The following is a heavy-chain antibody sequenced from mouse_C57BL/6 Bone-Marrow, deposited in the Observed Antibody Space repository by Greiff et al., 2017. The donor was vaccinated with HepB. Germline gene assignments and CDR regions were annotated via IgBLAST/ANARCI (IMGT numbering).Heavy chain of an antibody. V-gene: IGHV5-17*01. D-gene: IGHD2-2*01. Sequence: EVHLVESGGGLVKPGGSLKLSCAASGFTFSDYGMHWVRQAPEKGLEWVAYISSGSSTIYYADTVKGRFTISRDNAKNTLFLQMTSLRSEDTAMYYCARAGLFGYEVVYAMDYWGQGTSVTVSS. CDR2: ISSGSSTI. CDR3: ARAGLFGYEVVYAMDY. J-gene: IGHJ4*01. CDR1: GFTFSDYG.